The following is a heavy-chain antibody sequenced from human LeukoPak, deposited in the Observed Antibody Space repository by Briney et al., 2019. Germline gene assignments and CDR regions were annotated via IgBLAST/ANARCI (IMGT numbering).Heavy chain of an antibody. CDR1: GYTFTGYY. D-gene: IGHD1-26*01. CDR3: ARPEGQWELLFFDY. CDR2: INPNSGGT. V-gene: IGHV1-2*06. J-gene: IGHJ4*02. Sequence: GESLKVSCKASGYTFTGYYMHWVRQAPGQGLEWMGRINPNSGGTNYAQKFQGRVTMTRDTSISTAYMELSRLRSDDTAVYYCARPEGQWELLFFDYWGQGTLVTVSS.